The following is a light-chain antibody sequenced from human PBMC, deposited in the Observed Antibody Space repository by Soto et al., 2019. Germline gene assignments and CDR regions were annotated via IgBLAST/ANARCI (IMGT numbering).Light chain of an antibody. CDR3: SSYTTSNTLV. J-gene: IGLJ2*01. V-gene: IGLV2-14*01. CDR1: SGDIGSYDY. CDR2: EFS. Sequence: QSALTQPASVSGSPGQSITISCTGTSGDIGSYDYVSWYQQPPGKAPKLILYEFSNRPSGISNRFSGSKSGSMASLTISGLQSEDEADYFCSSYTTSNTLVFGGGTKLTVL.